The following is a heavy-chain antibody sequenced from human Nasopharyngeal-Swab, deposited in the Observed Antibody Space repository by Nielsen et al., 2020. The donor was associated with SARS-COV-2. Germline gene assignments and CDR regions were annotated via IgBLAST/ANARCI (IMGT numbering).Heavy chain of an antibody. CDR3: ARGYTGWGY. V-gene: IGHV3-30*04. D-gene: IGHD1-26*01. Sequence: GGSLRLSCAASEFTFSRIAMYWVRQAPGKGLEWVAFISYDGNIQYYADSVKGRFTISRDNSKNTLYLQMNSLRPEDTAVYYCARGYTGWGYWGQGTLVTVSS. J-gene: IGHJ4*02. CDR2: ISYDGNIQ. CDR1: EFTFSRIA.